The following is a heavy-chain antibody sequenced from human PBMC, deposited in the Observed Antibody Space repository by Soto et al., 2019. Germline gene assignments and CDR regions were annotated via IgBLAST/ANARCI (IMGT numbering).Heavy chain of an antibody. D-gene: IGHD3-10*01. CDR3: AREAHGEYYYGSGKFDY. CDR2: IDYSGST. Sequence: PSESLSLTCTVSGGSISSGGYYWSWIRQHPGKGLEWIGYIDYSGSTYYNPSLTSRVTISVDTSKNQFSRKLSSVTAADTAVYYCAREAHGEYYYGSGKFDYWGQGTLVTVSS. CDR1: GGSISSGGYY. J-gene: IGHJ4*02. V-gene: IGHV4-31*03.